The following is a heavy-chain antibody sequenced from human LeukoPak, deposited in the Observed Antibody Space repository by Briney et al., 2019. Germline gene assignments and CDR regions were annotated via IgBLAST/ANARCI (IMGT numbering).Heavy chain of an antibody. CDR3: AREEAGYYGSGSSYFDY. CDR1: GFTFSSYA. D-gene: IGHD3-10*01. Sequence: GGSLRLSCAASGFTFSSYAMHWVRQAPGKGLEWVAVISYDGSNKYYADSVKGRFTISRDNSKNTLYLQMNSLRAEDTAVYYCAREEAGYYGSGSSYFDYWGQGTLVTVSS. V-gene: IGHV3-30-3*01. CDR2: ISYDGSNK. J-gene: IGHJ4*02.